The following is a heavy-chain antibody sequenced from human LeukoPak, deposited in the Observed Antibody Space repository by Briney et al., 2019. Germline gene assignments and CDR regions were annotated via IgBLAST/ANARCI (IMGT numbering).Heavy chain of an antibody. Sequence: GGSLRLSCAASGLTFSSNYMSWVRQAPGKGLEWVANIKQDGSEKYYVDSVRGRFTISRDNTKNSLYLQMNSLRADDTAVYYCASYSETAALGYWGQGTLVTVSS. CDR3: ASYSETAALGY. CDR2: IKQDGSEK. V-gene: IGHV3-7*01. CDR1: GLTFSSNY. J-gene: IGHJ4*02. D-gene: IGHD5-18*01.